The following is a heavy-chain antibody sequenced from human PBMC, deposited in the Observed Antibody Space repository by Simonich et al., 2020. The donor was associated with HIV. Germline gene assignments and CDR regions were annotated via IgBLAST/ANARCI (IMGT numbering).Heavy chain of an antibody. Sequence: QVQLQQWGAGLLKPSETLSLTCAVSGYSISSGYYWGWIRQPPGKGLEWIGSIYHSGSPYYNPSLKSRGTISVDTSKNQFSLKLSSVTAADTAVYYCARDYYDSSGDNHFDPWGQGTLITVSS. V-gene: IGHV4-38-2*02. D-gene: IGHD3-22*01. CDR1: GYSISSGYY. CDR3: ARDYYDSSGDNHFDP. J-gene: IGHJ5*02. CDR2: IYHSGSP.